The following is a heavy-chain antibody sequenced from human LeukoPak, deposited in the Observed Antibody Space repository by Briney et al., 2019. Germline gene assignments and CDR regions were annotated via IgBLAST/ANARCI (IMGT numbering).Heavy chain of an antibody. CDR2: MNPNSGNT. V-gene: IGHV1-8*01. CDR3: ARSTYYYGSGSYYNQNWFDP. D-gene: IGHD3-10*01. Sequence: ASVKVSCKASGYTFTSYDINWVRQATGQELEWMGWMNPNSGNTGYAQKFQGRVTMTRNTSISTAYMELSSLRSEDTAVYYCARSTYYYGSGSYYNQNWFDPWGQGTLVTVSS. J-gene: IGHJ5*02. CDR1: GYTFTSYD.